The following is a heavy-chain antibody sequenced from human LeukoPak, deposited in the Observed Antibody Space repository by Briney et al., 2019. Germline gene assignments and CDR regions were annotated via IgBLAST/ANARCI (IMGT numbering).Heavy chain of an antibody. J-gene: IGHJ3*02. CDR3: ATLYSSRSHDAFDI. V-gene: IGHV1-24*01. Sequence: GASVKVSCKVSGYTLTDLAMHWVRQAPGKGLEWMGGFDPEDGETIYAQKFQGRVTMTEDTSTETAYMELSSLRSEDTAVYYCATLYSSRSHDAFDIWGQGTVVTVSS. D-gene: IGHD6-13*01. CDR1: GYTLTDLA. CDR2: FDPEDGET.